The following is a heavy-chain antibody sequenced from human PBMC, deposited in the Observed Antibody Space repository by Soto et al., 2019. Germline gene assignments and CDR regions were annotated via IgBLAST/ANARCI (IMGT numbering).Heavy chain of an antibody. V-gene: IGHV4-39*07. CDR3: AREPRGDSYTTYYYNAMDV. D-gene: IGHD3-16*01. CDR1: GGSISSSSYY. Sequence: PSETLSLTCTVSGGSISSSSYYWGWIRQPPGKGLEWIGSIYHSGSTYYNPSLKSRVTISVDKSKNQFSLRVNSVTAADTAVYYCAREPRGDSYTTYYYNAMDVWGQGTTVTVSS. CDR2: IYHSGST. J-gene: IGHJ6*02.